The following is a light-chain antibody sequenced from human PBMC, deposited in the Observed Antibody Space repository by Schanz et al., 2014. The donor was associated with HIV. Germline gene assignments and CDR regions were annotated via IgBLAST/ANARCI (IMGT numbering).Light chain of an antibody. Sequence: EIVLTQSPGTLSLSPGERATLSCRASQSISRSSIAWYRQKPGQAPRLLIYGASSRATGTPDRFSGSGSGTDFTLTISSLEPEDFAVYYCQHRSNWPLTFGGGTKVEI. V-gene: IGKV3D-20*02. CDR3: QHRSNWPLT. CDR2: GAS. CDR1: QSISRSS. J-gene: IGKJ4*01.